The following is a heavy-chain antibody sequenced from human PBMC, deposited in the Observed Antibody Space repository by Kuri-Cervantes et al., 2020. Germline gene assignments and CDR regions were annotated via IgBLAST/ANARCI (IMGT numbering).Heavy chain of an antibody. D-gene: IGHD2-15*01. Sequence: LSLTCAASGFTLRSFAMHWVRQAPGKGRGWVAVISYDGSNKYSAYSVKGQCTISRDNSKNTLYLQMNSLRAEDTAVYYCARDRERYCSRGSCYSLAYWGQGTLVTVSS. CDR2: ISYDGSNK. CDR1: GFTLRSFA. V-gene: IGHV3-30-3*01. CDR3: ARDRERYCSRGSCYSLAY. J-gene: IGHJ4*02.